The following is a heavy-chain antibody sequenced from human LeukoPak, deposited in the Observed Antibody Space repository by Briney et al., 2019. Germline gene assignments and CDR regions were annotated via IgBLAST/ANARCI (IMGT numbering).Heavy chain of an antibody. Sequence: PSETLSLTCTVSGGSISSYFWNWIRQPPGKGLEWIGSIYDSGSTNYNPSLKSRVTMSVDMSNNQFSLKLGSVTAADTAVYYCARESSYHQGWRVGDWFDPWGQGTLVTVSS. V-gene: IGHV4-59*01. J-gene: IGHJ5*02. CDR2: IYDSGST. CDR3: ARESSYHQGWRVGDWFDP. CDR1: GGSISSYF. D-gene: IGHD1-26*01.